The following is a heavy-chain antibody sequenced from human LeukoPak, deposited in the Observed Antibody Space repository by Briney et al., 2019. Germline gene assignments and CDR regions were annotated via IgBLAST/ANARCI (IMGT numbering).Heavy chain of an antibody. J-gene: IGHJ4*02. CDR2: ISSSSSYI. CDR3: TYSSGWYLFNY. D-gene: IGHD6-19*01. V-gene: IGHV3-21*01. CDR1: GFTFSSYS. Sequence: GGSLRLSCAASGFTFSSYSMNWVRQAPGKGLEWVSSISSSSSYIYYADSEKGRFTISRDNAKNSLYLQMDSLRAEDTAVYYCTYSSGWYLFNYWGQGTLVTVSS.